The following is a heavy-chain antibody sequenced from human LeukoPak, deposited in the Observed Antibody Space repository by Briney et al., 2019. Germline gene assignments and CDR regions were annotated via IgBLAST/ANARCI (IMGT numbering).Heavy chain of an antibody. J-gene: IGHJ4*02. CDR1: GFTFNNYA. Sequence: GGSLRLSCAASGFTFNNYAMSWVRQAPGKGLEWVSSISGSGGSTYYADSVKGRFSISRDNSTNMLYLQMNSLRADDAAVYYCAKGRIPIDYCGQGTVATVS. CDR2: ISGSGGST. D-gene: IGHD5-18*01. CDR3: AKGRIPIDY. V-gene: IGHV3-23*01.